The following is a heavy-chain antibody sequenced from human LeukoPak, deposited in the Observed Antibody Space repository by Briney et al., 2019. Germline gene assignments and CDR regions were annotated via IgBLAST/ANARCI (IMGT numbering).Heavy chain of an antibody. CDR3: ARGPTDFDASDI. V-gene: IGHV3-7*01. Sequence: GSLRLSCAASGFPISSYWMSWVRQVSGKGLEAVAHIKHDSSETYYVDTVRGRFIISRDNAKNSLYLQMNSLRVEDTAVYHCARGPTDFDASDIWGHGTLVTVSS. CDR1: GFPISSYW. J-gene: IGHJ3*02. CDR2: IKHDSSET.